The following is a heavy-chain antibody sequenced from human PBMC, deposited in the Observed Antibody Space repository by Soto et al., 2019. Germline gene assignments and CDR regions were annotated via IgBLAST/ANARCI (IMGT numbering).Heavy chain of an antibody. D-gene: IGHD6-13*01. Sequence: SESLSIDFAVSVFSVSNNNWWTCVRQPPGKGLEWVGDIYHTGITNYSPSLKSRVTISVDNSKNQFSLRLTSVTAADTAVYYCARFSSSGLYYYFGMDVWGQGTTVTVSS. V-gene: IGHV4-4*02. CDR1: VFSVSNNNW. J-gene: IGHJ6*02. CDR3: ARFSSSGLYYYFGMDV. CDR2: IYHTGIT.